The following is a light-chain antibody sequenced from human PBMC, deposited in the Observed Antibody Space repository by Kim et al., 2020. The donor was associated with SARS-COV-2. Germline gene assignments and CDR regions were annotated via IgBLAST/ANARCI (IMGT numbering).Light chain of an antibody. V-gene: IGKV1-39*01. CDR3: QQTYSPLYT. J-gene: IGKJ2*01. CDR2: ATS. Sequence: DIQMTQSPSSLSASVGDRVTITCRASESISTFLNWYQHKSGTAPKLLIYATSTLQTGVPSRFSGSRSATEFTLTISSLQPEDFATYYCQQTYSPLYTFGQGTKLEI. CDR1: ESISTF.